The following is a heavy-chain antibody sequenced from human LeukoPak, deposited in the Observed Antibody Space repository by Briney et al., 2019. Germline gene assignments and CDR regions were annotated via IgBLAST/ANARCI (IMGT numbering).Heavy chain of an antibody. CDR1: GCSISSGGYS. J-gene: IGHJ4*02. CDR3: ARVYCSGGSCCFDY. CDR2: ICHSGST. V-gene: IGHV4-30-2*01. D-gene: IGHD2-15*01. Sequence: SLTLSFTCAVSGCSISSGGYSWRWIRQPPGKGLEWIAYICHSGSTYYNPSLKSRVTISVYRSKSQFSLKLSSVTAAETALFYCARVYCSGGSCCFDYWGQGTLVTVSS.